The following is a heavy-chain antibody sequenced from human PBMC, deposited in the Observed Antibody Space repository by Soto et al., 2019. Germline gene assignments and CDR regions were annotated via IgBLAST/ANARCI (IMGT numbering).Heavy chain of an antibody. CDR1: GGSISSYY. D-gene: IGHD6-13*01. J-gene: IGHJ5*02. V-gene: IGHV4-59*01. CDR2: IYYSGST. CDR3: ARGWPGGIAAAPKPRSCFDP. Sequence: PSETLSLTCTVSGGSISSYYWSWIRQPPGKGLEWIGYIYYSGSTNYNPSLKSRVTISVDTSKNQFSLKLSSVTAADTAVYYCARGWPGGIAAAPKPRSCFDPWGQGPLVTVSS.